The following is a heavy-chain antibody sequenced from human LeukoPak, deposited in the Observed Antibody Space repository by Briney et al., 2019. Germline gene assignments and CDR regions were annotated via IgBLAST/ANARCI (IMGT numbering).Heavy chain of an antibody. J-gene: IGHJ4*02. V-gene: IGHV1-2*02. CDR3: ARAGDYYYDSSESFDY. Sequence: ASVKVSCKASGYTFTGYYMHWVRQAPGQGLEWMGWINPNSGGTNYAQKFQGRVTMTRDTSISTAYMELSRLRSDDTAVYYCARAGDYYYDSSESFDYWGQGTLVTVSS. CDR1: GYTFTGYY. D-gene: IGHD3-22*01. CDR2: INPNSGGT.